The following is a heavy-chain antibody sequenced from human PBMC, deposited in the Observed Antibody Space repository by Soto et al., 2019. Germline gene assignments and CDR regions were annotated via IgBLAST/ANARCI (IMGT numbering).Heavy chain of an antibody. D-gene: IGHD6-13*01. V-gene: IGHV4-59*01. J-gene: IGHJ4*02. CDR1: GGSISSYY. CDR3: ARASSTWLKFDY. Sequence: SETLSLTCTVSGGSISSYYWRWIRQPPGKGLEWIGFIYYTGSTNYNPSLKSRVTISLDTSKNQFSLKLSSVTAADRAVYYCARASSTWLKFDYWGQGTLVTVSS. CDR2: IYYTGST.